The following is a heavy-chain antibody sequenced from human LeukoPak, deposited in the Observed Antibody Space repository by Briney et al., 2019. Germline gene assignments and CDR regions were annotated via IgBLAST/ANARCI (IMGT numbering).Heavy chain of an antibody. CDR2: INHSGST. D-gene: IGHD6-6*01. J-gene: IGHJ6*03. CDR1: GGSFSGYY. CDR3: AREIAARRGYYYYYYMDV. V-gene: IGHV4-34*01. Sequence: PSETLSLTCAVYGGSFSGYYWSWIRQPPGKGLEWIGEINHSGSTNYNPSLKSRVTISVDTSKNQFSLKLSSVTATDTAVYYCAREIAARRGYYYYYYMDVWGKGTTVTVSS.